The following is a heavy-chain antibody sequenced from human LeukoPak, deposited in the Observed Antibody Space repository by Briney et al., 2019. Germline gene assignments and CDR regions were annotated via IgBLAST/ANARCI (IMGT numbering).Heavy chain of an antibody. J-gene: IGHJ4*02. V-gene: IGHV4-39*07. D-gene: IGHD3-22*01. CDR2: IYYNGST. Sequence: SETLSLTCTVSGGSISSSRYYWGWIRQPPGKGLEWIGTIYYNGSTYYNPPLKSRVTISVDTSKNQFSLKLSSVTAADTAVYYCARTNSSGYYYRAYYFDYWGQGTLVTVSS. CDR3: ARTNSSGYYYRAYYFDY. CDR1: GGSISSSRYY.